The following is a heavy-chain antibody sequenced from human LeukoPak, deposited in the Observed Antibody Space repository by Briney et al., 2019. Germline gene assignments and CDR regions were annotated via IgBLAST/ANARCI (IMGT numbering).Heavy chain of an antibody. Sequence: TSSETLSLTCTVSGGSISSGGYSWSWIRQHPGKGLEWIGYIYYSGSTYYNPSLKSRVTISVDTSKNQFSLKLSSVTAADTAVYYCARGLYTMIVVEPYFDYWGQGTLVTVSS. V-gene: IGHV4-31*03. CDR1: GGSISSGGYS. CDR3: ARGLYTMIVVEPYFDY. D-gene: IGHD3-22*01. J-gene: IGHJ4*02. CDR2: IYYSGST.